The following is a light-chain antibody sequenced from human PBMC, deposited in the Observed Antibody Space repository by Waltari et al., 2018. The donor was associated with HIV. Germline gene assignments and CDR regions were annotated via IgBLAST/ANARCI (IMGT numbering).Light chain of an antibody. CDR2: DVS. J-gene: IGLJ1*01. CDR3: SSYTSSSTYV. Sequence: QSALTQPASVSGSPGQSIAISCTGTSSDVGGYNYVSWYQQHPGKVTKHMIFDVSNRPAGVSHRFSRAKSGHTASLTISGLQAENEADYYCSSYTSSSTYVFGTGTMVTVL. V-gene: IGLV2-14*03. CDR1: SSDVGGYNY.